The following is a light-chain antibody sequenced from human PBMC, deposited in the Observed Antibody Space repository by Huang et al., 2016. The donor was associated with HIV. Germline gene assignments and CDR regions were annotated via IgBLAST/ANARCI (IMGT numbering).Light chain of an antibody. Sequence: DIQMTQSPSSLSASVGDRVTITCRATQGIATRLAWYQPRPGRIPKLIIYAASSLQSGVPPRFSGSGSGTHFSLTISSLQPEDVATYYCHKYDSAPFTFGGGTNVEIK. CDR2: AAS. CDR1: QGIATR. V-gene: IGKV1-27*01. J-gene: IGKJ4*02. CDR3: HKYDSAPFT.